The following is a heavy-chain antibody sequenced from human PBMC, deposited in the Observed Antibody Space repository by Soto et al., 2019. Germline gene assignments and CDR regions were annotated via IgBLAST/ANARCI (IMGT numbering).Heavy chain of an antibody. J-gene: IGHJ4*02. Sequence: GGSLRLSCAVSGFTVSNNYMNWVRQAPGKGLEWVSVIYSDDTTFYADSVKGRFTISRHNSKNTLYPQMNSLRAEDTAVYYCAREGGYYHYFDFWGQGTLVTVSS. V-gene: IGHV3-53*04. CDR2: IYSDDTT. D-gene: IGHD1-26*01. CDR3: AREGGYYHYFDF. CDR1: GFTVSNNY.